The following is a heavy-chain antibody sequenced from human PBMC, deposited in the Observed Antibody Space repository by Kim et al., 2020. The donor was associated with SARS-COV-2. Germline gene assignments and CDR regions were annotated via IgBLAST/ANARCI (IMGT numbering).Heavy chain of an antibody. CDR2: LSYDGNT. CDR3: ARTAPRRSSTAYYFYGLDA. V-gene: IGHV4-59*01. CDR1: GGSISSFY. J-gene: IGHJ6*02. D-gene: IGHD3-22*01. Sequence: SGTLSLTCTVSGGSISSFYWSWVRQPPGKGLEWVAFLSYDGNTNYNPSLKSRGTISRDTSKNQFSLRVTSVIAADTAVYFCARTAPRRSSTAYYFYGLDAWGQGATVIVSS.